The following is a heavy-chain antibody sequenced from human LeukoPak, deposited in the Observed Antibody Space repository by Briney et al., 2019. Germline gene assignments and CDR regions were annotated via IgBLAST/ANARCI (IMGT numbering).Heavy chain of an antibody. J-gene: IGHJ6*02. CDR2: ISSNGGST. Sequence: GGSLRLSCSASGFTFSSYVMHWVRQAPGKGLEYVSAISSNGGSTYHADSVKGRFTVSRDNSKNMLYLQMSSLRAEDTAVYYCASSGTTTGCMDVWGQGTTVTVSS. V-gene: IGHV3-64D*06. D-gene: IGHD1-14*01. CDR1: GFTFSSYV. CDR3: ASSGTTTGCMDV.